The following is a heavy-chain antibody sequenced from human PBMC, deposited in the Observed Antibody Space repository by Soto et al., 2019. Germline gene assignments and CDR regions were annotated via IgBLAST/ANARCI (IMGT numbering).Heavy chain of an antibody. J-gene: IGHJ4*02. CDR3: VCGGNFFIY. CDR1: XXXFSXXX. CDR2: MDQDGSET. V-gene: IGHV3-7*01. D-gene: IGHD3-16*01. Sequence: EVQLVESGGGLVQSGGSLXLSCXXSXXXFSXXXXXWVRQPPGKGLEWVANMDQDGSETYYVDSVRGRFTVSRDNAKNSLYLQMNSLRVEDTAVYYCVCGGNFFIYWGQGTLVTVSP.